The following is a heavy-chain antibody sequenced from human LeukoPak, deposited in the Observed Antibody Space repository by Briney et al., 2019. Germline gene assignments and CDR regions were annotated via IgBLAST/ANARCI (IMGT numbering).Heavy chain of an antibody. CDR2: ISVSGGRT. CDR1: GFTFSSYA. Sequence: GGSLRLSCAASGFTFSSYAMSWVRQTPGKGLEWVSAISVSGGRTYYADSVKGRFTIRRDNSKNTLYLQMNSLRAEDTAVHYCAKDYRYNDVMGGVFGIWGQGTMVTVSS. V-gene: IGHV3-23*01. D-gene: IGHD3-16*02. CDR3: AKDYRYNDVMGGVFGI. J-gene: IGHJ3*02.